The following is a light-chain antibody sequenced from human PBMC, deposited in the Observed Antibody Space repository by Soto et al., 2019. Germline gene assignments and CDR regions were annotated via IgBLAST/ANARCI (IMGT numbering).Light chain of an antibody. Sequence: QSALTQPASVSGSPGQSITISCTGTSSDVGGYNYVSWYQQHPGKAPKLMIYDVSNRPAGVSNRFSGSKSGNTASLTSSGLQAEDEADYYCSSYTSSSTLLYVFGPGTKVTVL. J-gene: IGLJ1*01. V-gene: IGLV2-14*01. CDR1: SSDVGGYNY. CDR3: SSYTSSSTLLYV. CDR2: DVS.